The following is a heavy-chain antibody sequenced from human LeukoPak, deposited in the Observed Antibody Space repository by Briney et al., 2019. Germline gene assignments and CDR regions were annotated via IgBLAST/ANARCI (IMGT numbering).Heavy chain of an antibody. D-gene: IGHD3-10*01. CDR3: ARGEEYGSGTVHFDY. V-gene: IGHV4-59*12. CDR2: IYYSGST. CDR1: GGSISSYY. J-gene: IGHJ4*02. Sequence: SETLSLTCTVSGGSISSYYWSWIRQPPGKGLEWIGYIYYSGSTNYNPSLKSRVTISVDTSKNQFSLSLISVTAADTAVYYCARGEEYGSGTVHFDYWGQGTLVTVSS.